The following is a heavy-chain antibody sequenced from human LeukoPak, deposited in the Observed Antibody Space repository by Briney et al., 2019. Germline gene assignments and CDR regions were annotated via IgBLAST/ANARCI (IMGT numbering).Heavy chain of an antibody. CDR1: GLNFDDSA. CDR3: AKESGKFDY. Sequence: PGGSLRLSCVASGLNFDDSAMHWVPQAPGKGLEWVSLISADGGSTFSADSVKGRFSISRDNSKNSLYLQRNSLRSEDTAMYYCAKESGKFDYWGQGTLVAVSS. V-gene: IGHV3-43*02. J-gene: IGHJ4*02. CDR2: ISADGGST.